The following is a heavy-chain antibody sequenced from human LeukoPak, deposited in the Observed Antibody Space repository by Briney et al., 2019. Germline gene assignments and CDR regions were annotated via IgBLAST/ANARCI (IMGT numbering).Heavy chain of an antibody. D-gene: IGHD3-10*01. V-gene: IGHV5-51*01. CDR3: ARGYYYGSGSYYNRKDYYGMDV. J-gene: IGHJ6*02. CDR1: GYSFTTYW. CDR2: IYPGDSDT. Sequence: GESLKISCMGSGYSFTTYWIGWVRQMPGKGLEWMGIIYPGDSDTRYSPSFQGQVTISADKSISTAYLQWSSLKASDTAMYYCARGYYYGSGSYYNRKDYYGMDVWGQGTTVTVSS.